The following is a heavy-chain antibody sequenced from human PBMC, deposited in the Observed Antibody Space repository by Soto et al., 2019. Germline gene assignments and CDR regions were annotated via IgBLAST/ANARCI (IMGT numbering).Heavy chain of an antibody. CDR3: ARAEGGYSGYDLGTIYYYYGMDV. J-gene: IGHJ6*02. V-gene: IGHV4-59*01. D-gene: IGHD5-12*01. CDR1: GGSTSSYY. Sequence: SETLSLTCTVSGGSTSSYYWSWIRQPPGKGLEWIGYIYYSGSTNYNPSLKSRVTISVDTSKNQFSLKLSSVTAADTAVYYCARAEGGYSGYDLGTIYYYYGMDVWGQGTTVNVS. CDR2: IYYSGST.